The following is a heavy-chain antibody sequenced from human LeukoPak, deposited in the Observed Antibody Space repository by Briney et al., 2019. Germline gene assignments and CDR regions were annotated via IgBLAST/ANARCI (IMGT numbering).Heavy chain of an antibody. Sequence: SETLSLTCTVSGGSISSSSYYWGWIRQPPGKGLEWIGSIYYSGSTYYNPSLKSRVTISVDTSKNQFSLKLSSVTAADTAVYYCARRFRPASREWFGETNGEYYFDYWGQGTLVAVSS. J-gene: IGHJ4*02. V-gene: IGHV4-39*07. CDR3: ARRFRPASREWFGETNGEYYFDY. CDR2: IYYSGST. D-gene: IGHD3-10*01. CDR1: GGSISSSSYY.